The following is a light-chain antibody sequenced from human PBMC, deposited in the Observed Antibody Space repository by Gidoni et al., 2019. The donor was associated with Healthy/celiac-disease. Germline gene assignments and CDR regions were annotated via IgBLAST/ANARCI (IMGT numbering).Light chain of an antibody. V-gene: IGLV1-47*01. CDR2: RNK. Sequence: QSVLTQPPSASGTPGQRVTLSCSGSSSNIGRNYVYWYQKIPVTAPKLLIYRNKQRPSGVPDRLSGSKSGTSASLAISGLRSEDEADYYCAAWDDSLSGHVVFGGWTKLTVL. CDR1: SSNIGRNY. J-gene: IGLJ2*01. CDR3: AAWDDSLSGHVV.